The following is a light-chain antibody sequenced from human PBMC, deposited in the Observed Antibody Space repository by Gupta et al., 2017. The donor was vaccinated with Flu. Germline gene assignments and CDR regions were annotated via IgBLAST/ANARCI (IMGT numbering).Light chain of an antibody. CDR1: SSNIGTNY. CDR2: RNN. V-gene: IGLV1-47*01. CDR3: AAWDDSLGGL. Sequence: QRVTISCSGSSSNIGTNYVYWYQQFPGTAPKLLIYRNNQRPSGVPDRFSGSKSGTSASLAISGLQSEDEANYYCAAWDDSLGGLFGGGTQLTGL. J-gene: IGLJ2*01.